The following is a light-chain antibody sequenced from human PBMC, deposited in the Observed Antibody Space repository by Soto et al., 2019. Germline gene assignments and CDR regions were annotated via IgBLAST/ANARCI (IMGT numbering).Light chain of an antibody. J-gene: IGLJ2*01. CDR1: SSNIGGTNY. CDR3: ASWDDRLGAVI. V-gene: IGLV1-47*02. CDR2: SNN. Sequence: QPVLTQPPSASGTPGQTVFISCSGSSSNIGGTNYAYWYQQLPGAAPKLLMHSNNLRPSGVPERISGSKFGTAASLAISGLRSEDEAVYYCASWDDRLGAVIFGGGTKVTV.